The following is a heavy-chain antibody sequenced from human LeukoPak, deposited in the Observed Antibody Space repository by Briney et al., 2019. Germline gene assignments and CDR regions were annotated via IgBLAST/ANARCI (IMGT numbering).Heavy chain of an antibody. CDR3: ARGARGYNWNLPYYYCYYMDV. D-gene: IGHD1-7*01. CDR1: GYTFTSYD. V-gene: IGHV1-8*01. J-gene: IGHJ6*03. CDR2: MNADSGNT. Sequence: SVKVSCMASGYTFTSYDINWVRQAPGQGLEWMGWMNADSGNTGYAQKLQGRVTMTRNTSISTAYMELSSLRSEDTAVYYCARGARGYNWNLPYYYCYYMDVWGKGTPVTVSS.